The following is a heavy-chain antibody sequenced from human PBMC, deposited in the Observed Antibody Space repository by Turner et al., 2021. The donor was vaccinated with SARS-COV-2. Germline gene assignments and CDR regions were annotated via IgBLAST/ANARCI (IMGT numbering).Heavy chain of an antibody. J-gene: IGHJ4*02. D-gene: IGHD2-21*02. CDR3: ARVPCVRGPDCRRFDY. CDR2: IYYPGST. CDR1: GGSIINYY. Sequence: QVQLQESGPGLVKPSETLSLTCTVPGGSIINYYWTWIRPPPGKGLEWIGYIYYPGSTNYNPSLESRVTISVDTSKNQFSLKLNSVTSADTAVYYCARVPCVRGPDCRRFDYWGQGTLVTVSS. V-gene: IGHV4-59*01.